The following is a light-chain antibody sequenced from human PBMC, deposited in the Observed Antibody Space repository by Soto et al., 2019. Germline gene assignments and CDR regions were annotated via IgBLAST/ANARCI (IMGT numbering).Light chain of an antibody. CDR2: GAS. J-gene: IGKJ1*01. V-gene: IGKV3-20*01. Sequence: EIVLTQSPGTLSLSPGERATLSCRASQSVSSSYLAWYQQKPGQAPRRLIYGASSRATGIPDRFSGSGSGTDFTLTISRLEPEXFAVYYCQQYGSSPPWTFGQGTKVEIK. CDR3: QQYGSSPPWT. CDR1: QSVSSSY.